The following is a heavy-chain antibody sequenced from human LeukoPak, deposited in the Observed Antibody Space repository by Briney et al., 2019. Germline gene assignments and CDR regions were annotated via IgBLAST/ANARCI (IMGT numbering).Heavy chain of an antibody. CDR3: ARDLRYFDWLLLGPNSDFDAFDI. J-gene: IGHJ3*02. Sequence: ASVKVSCKASGYTFTGYYMHWVRQAPGQGLEWMGWINPNSGGTNYAQKFQGRVTMTRDTSISTAYMELSRLRSDDTAVYYCARDLRYFDWLLLGPNSDFDAFDIWGQGTMVTVSS. D-gene: IGHD3-9*01. V-gene: IGHV1-2*02. CDR2: INPNSGGT. CDR1: GYTFTGYY.